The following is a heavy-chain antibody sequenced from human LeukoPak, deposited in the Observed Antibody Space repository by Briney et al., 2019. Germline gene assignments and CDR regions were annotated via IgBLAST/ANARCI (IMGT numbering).Heavy chain of an antibody. V-gene: IGHV4-38-2*02. CDR3: ARLGGRIDY. Sequence: PSETLSLTCSVSDYSISSGYYWAWIRQPPGKGLEWIGTIRHSGTTYYNPSHKSRVTISVDTSKNQFSLKLSSVAAADTAVYYCARLGGRIDYWGQGTLVTVSS. CDR1: DYSISSGYY. J-gene: IGHJ4*02. D-gene: IGHD3-10*01. CDR2: IRHSGTT.